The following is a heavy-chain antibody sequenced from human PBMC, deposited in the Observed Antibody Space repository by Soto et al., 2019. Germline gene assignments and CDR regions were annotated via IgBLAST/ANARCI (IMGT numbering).Heavy chain of an antibody. V-gene: IGHV4-39*01. J-gene: IGHJ4*02. CDR3: ARHAAYDSVWGKSDGSDY. Sequence: PSETLSLTCTVSGGSISSNSYYWDWIRQPPGKGLEWIGSMYYSGATYHNPSLQSRVTISVDTSKNQFSLHLSSVTAADTAVYYCARHAAYDSVWGKSDGSDYWGQGTLATVS. CDR1: GGSISSNSYY. D-gene: IGHD3-16*01. CDR2: MYYSGAT.